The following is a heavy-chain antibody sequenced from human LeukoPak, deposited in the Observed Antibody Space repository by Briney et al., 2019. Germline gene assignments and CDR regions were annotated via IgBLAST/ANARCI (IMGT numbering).Heavy chain of an antibody. CDR3: ARLVLGGLRYFDY. J-gene: IGHJ4*02. CDR1: GRHISSHY. Sequence: SETLSLPCTVSGRHISSHYWNWIRQPPGKGREWIGYIYYSGSTNFYPSLKSRVTISLDTSKNQFSLRLRSVTAADTAVYYCARLVLGGLRYFDYWGQGTLVTVSS. V-gene: IGHV4-59*11. D-gene: IGHD3-9*01. CDR2: IYYSGST.